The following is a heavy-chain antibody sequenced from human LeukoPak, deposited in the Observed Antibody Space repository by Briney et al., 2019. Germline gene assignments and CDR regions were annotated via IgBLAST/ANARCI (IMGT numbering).Heavy chain of an antibody. Sequence: GGSLRLSCAASGFTFSSYWMSWVRQAPGKGLEWVSAISGSGGSTYYADSVKGRFTISRDNSKNTLYLQMNSLRAEDTAVYYCGKGDYYDTSRATGFDYWGQGTLVTVSS. CDR2: ISGSGGST. D-gene: IGHD3-22*01. CDR3: GKGDYYDTSRATGFDY. V-gene: IGHV3-23*01. J-gene: IGHJ4*02. CDR1: GFTFSSYW.